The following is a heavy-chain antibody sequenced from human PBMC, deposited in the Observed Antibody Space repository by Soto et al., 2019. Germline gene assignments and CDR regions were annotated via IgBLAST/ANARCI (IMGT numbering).Heavy chain of an antibody. J-gene: IGHJ4*02. V-gene: IGHV3-30*18. Sequence: GGSLSLSCAVSGFSFSSYGMHWVRQAPGKGLGWVAVVSYDGSKKYYADSGKGRFTISRDNSQNTLYLQMNSLRAEDTAVYYCAKALLWFGELCPIEYWGQGTLVTVSS. CDR2: VSYDGSKK. CDR3: AKALLWFGELCPIEY. CDR1: GFSFSSYG. D-gene: IGHD3-10*01.